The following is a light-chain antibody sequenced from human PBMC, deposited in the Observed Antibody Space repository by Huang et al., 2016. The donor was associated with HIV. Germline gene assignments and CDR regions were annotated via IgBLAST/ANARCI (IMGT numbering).Light chain of an antibody. Sequence: AIQLTQSPSSLSASVGKRVTITCRASQDITNDLGWYQQKPGKAPKLLISAASTLRSGVPSRFSGSGSGTDFTLTISSLQPEDFATYFCLQDFTYPRTFGQGTRVEI. CDR2: AAS. V-gene: IGKV1-6*02. J-gene: IGKJ1*01. CDR1: QDITND. CDR3: LQDFTYPRT.